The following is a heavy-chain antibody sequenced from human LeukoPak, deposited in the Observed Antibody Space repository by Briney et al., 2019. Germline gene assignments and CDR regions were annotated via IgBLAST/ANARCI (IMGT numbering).Heavy chain of an antibody. J-gene: IGHJ4*02. D-gene: IGHD5-18*01. Sequence: ASVKVSCKASGYTFTGYYMHWVRQAPGQGLEWMGWINPHSGGTNYAQKFQGRVTMTRDTSITTAYMELSSLRSDDAAVYYCARGRTGGYSYDYYFDYWGQGTLVTVSS. CDR3: ARGRTGGYSYDYYFDY. CDR1: GYTFTGYY. V-gene: IGHV1-2*02. CDR2: INPHSGGT.